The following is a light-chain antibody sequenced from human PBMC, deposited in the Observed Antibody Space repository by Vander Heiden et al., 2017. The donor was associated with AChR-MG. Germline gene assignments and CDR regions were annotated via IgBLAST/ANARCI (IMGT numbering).Light chain of an antibody. CDR1: QRVSSR. Sequence: EIVLTQSPATLSVSPGERATLSCRAIQRVSSRLAWYQQQPGQAPRLLVFDASTRATGFPARFSGSVSGTDFTLTISSLQSEDFAVYYCQQYNDWPPKYTFGQGTKLDLK. J-gene: IGKJ2*01. CDR3: QQYNDWPPKYT. CDR2: DAS. V-gene: IGKV3-15*01.